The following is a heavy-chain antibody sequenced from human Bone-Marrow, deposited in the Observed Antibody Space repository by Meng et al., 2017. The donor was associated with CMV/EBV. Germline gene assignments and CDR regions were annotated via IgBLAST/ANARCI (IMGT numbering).Heavy chain of an antibody. V-gene: IGHV2-5*01. D-gene: IGHD3-9*01. CDR2: IYWNDDK. CDR3: AHLYYDILTGYHRAFDI. CDR1: GFSLSTSGVG. J-gene: IGHJ3*02. Sequence: SGPTLVKPTQTLTLTCTFSGFSLSTSGVGVGWIRQPPGKALEWLALIYWNDDKRYSPSLKSRLTITKDTSKNQVVLTMTNMDPVDTATYYCAHLYYDILTGYHRAFDIWGQGTMVT.